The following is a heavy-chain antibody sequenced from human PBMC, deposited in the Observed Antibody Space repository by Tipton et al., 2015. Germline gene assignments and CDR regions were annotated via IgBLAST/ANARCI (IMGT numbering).Heavy chain of an antibody. CDR3: AREVWYNDSTGYDY. Sequence: TLSLTCTVSGGSVSSGSYFWTWIRQPPGKGLEWIGYIYYSGHTKYNPSLKSRVTISAGTSKNQFSLKLSSVTAADTAVYYCAREVWYNDSTGYDYWGQGTLVTVSS. CDR1: GGSVSSGSYF. V-gene: IGHV4-61*01. J-gene: IGHJ4*02. CDR2: IYYSGHT. D-gene: IGHD3-22*01.